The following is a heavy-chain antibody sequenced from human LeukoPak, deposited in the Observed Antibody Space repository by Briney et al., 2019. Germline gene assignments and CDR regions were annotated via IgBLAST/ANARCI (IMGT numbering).Heavy chain of an antibody. D-gene: IGHD3-10*01. CDR3: ALSGEYHPLDGMDV. CDR2: ISSNGGST. V-gene: IGHV3-64D*06. J-gene: IGHJ6*02. Sequence: GGSLRLSCSASGFTFSSYAMHWVRQAPGKGLEYVSAISSNGGSTYYADSVKGRFTISRDNSKNTLYLQMSSLRAEDTAVYYCALSGEYHPLDGMDVWGQGTTVTVSS. CDR1: GFTFSSYA.